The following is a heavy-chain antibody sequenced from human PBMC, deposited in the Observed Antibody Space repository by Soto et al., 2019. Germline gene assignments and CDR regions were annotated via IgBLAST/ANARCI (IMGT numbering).Heavy chain of an antibody. Sequence: ASVKVSCKASGYTFTSYYMHWVRQAPGQGLEWMGIINPSGGSTSYAQKFQGRVTMTRDTSTSTVYMELSSLRSEDTAVYYCASDRYSSSWYGGSFDYWRQRTLVTVSS. CDR2: INPSGGST. J-gene: IGHJ4*02. D-gene: IGHD6-13*01. V-gene: IGHV1-46*01. CDR3: ASDRYSSSWYGGSFDY. CDR1: GYTFTSYY.